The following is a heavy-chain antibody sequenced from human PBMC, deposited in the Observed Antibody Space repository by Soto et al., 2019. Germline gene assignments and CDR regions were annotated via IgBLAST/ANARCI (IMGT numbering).Heavy chain of an antibody. Sequence: QVPLVQSGAEVKKPGSSVKVSCKTSGVSFNNNGISWVRQAPGHGLEWMGGVSPPFRTSNYARKFQGRISITADASTGTVNMELSSLTFEDTAHYYCARVLYYGSGSYSPYGMDVWGQGTTVTVSS. V-gene: IGHV1-69*01. CDR2: VSPPFRTS. CDR1: GVSFNNNG. J-gene: IGHJ6*02. CDR3: ARVLYYGSGSYSPYGMDV. D-gene: IGHD3-10*01.